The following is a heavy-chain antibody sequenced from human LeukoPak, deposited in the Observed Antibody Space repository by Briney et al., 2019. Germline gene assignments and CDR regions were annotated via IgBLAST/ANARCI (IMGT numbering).Heavy chain of an antibody. CDR3: ARSYYDSSGYYVKDDAFDI. V-gene: IGHV3-21*01. D-gene: IGHD3-22*01. Sequence: PGGSLRLSCAASRFTFSSYSMSWVRQAPGKGLEWVSSISSSSSYIYYADSVKGRFTISRDNAKNSLYLQMNSLRAEDTAVYYCARSYYDSSGYYVKDDAFDIWGQGTMVTVSS. CDR2: ISSSSSYI. CDR1: RFTFSSYS. J-gene: IGHJ3*02.